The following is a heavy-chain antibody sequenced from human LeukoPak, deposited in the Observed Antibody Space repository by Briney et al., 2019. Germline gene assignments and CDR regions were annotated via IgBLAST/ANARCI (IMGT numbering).Heavy chain of an antibody. D-gene: IGHD6-19*01. Sequence: SETLSLTCAAYGGSFSGYYWSWIRQPPGKGLEWIGEINHSGSTNYNPSLKSRVTISVDTSKNQFSLKLSSVTAADTAVYYCARRGWYPPFPFDYWGQGTLVTVSS. J-gene: IGHJ4*02. CDR1: GGSFSGYY. CDR2: INHSGST. CDR3: ARRGWYPPFPFDY. V-gene: IGHV4-34*01.